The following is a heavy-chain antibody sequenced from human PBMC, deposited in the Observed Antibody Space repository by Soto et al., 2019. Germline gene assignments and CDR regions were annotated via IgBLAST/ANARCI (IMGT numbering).Heavy chain of an antibody. CDR1: ELTFSNGW. Sequence: AGGSLRLSCAASELTFSNGWMSWVRQAPGKGLEWVGRIKSKTSGETTDYAGSVKGRFTISRDDSKDTLYLQMNSLKTEDTAVYYCTRESYDSSGHPFDYWGQGTLVTVSS. D-gene: IGHD3-22*01. J-gene: IGHJ4*02. V-gene: IGHV3-15*01. CDR3: TRESYDSSGHPFDY. CDR2: IKSKTSGETT.